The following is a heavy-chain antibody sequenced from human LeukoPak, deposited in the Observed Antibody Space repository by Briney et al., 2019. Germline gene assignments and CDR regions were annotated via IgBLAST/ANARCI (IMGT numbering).Heavy chain of an antibody. CDR2: ISAYNGNT. CDR1: GYTFTSYG. Sequence: ASVKVSCKASGYTFTSYGISWVRQAPGQGLEWMGWISAYNGNTNYAQKLQGRVTMTTDTSTNTAYMELRSLRSDDTAVYYCARSPSRQYYDFWSGYYGWFDPWGQGTLVTVSS. D-gene: IGHD3-3*01. V-gene: IGHV1-18*01. CDR3: ARSPSRQYYDFWSGYYGWFDP. J-gene: IGHJ5*02.